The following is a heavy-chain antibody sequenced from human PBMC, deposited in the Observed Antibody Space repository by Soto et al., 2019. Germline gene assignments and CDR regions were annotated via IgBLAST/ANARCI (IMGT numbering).Heavy chain of an antibody. V-gene: IGHV4-39*01. D-gene: IGHD1-26*01. Sequence: SETLSLTCTVSGGSISSSSYYWGWIRQPPGKGLEWIGSIYYSGSTYYNPSLKSRVTISVDTPKNQFSLKRSSVTAADTAVYYCARHERGSYGDWFDPWGQGTLVTVS. CDR1: GGSISSSSYY. CDR3: ARHERGSYGDWFDP. CDR2: IYYSGST. J-gene: IGHJ5*02.